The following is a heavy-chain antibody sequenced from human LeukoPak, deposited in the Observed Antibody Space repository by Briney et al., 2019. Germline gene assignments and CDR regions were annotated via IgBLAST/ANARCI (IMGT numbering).Heavy chain of an antibody. CDR2: IYYSGST. J-gene: IGHJ3*02. CDR3: TRSLGGYVVVPAGDAFDI. V-gene: IGHV4-30-4*08. D-gene: IGHD2-2*01. Sequence: LRLSCAASGFTFSSYAVSWVRQPPGKGLEWIGYIYYSGSTYYNPSLKSRVTISVDTSKNQFSLKLSSVTAADTAVYYCTRSLGGYVVVPAGDAFDIWGQGTMVTVSS. CDR1: GFTFSSYA.